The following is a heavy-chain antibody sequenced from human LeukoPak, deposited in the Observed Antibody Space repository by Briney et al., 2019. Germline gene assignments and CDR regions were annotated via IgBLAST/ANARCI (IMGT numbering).Heavy chain of an antibody. D-gene: IGHD5-18*01. CDR2: INPNSGGT. Sequence: ASVKVSCKASGYTFTGYYMHWVRQAPGQGLEWMGWINPNSGGTNYAQKFQGRVTTTRDTSISTAYMELSRLRSDDTAVYYCAKQSRIQLWLYFDYWGQGTLVTVSS. CDR1: GYTFTGYY. V-gene: IGHV1-2*02. CDR3: AKQSRIQLWLYFDY. J-gene: IGHJ4*02.